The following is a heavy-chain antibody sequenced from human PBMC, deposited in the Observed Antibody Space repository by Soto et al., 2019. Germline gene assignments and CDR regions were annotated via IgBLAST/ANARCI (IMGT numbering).Heavy chain of an antibody. Sequence: QLKLQESGPGLVKPSETLSLTCTVSGGSISRSSYYWGWIRQPPGQGREGIGSIYYSGSTYYNPSLKSRVTISVDTSKNQFSLKLSSVTAADTAVYYCARHGIVVVVAATLGAFDIWGQGTMVTVSS. CDR2: IYYSGST. J-gene: IGHJ3*02. D-gene: IGHD2-15*01. CDR1: GGSISRSSYY. CDR3: ARHGIVVVVAATLGAFDI. V-gene: IGHV4-39*01.